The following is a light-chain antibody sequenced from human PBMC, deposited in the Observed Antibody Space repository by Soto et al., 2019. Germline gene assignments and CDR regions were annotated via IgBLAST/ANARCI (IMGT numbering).Light chain of an antibody. V-gene: IGKV1-12*01. Sequence: DIQMIQSPSSVSASVGDRVTITCRASQVISSWLAWYQQRPGKAPKFLIFAASSSQSGGPSRFSGSGSGTDFTLTISSLQSEDFATYYCQQANSFPFTFGGGTKVDIK. CDR2: AAS. CDR1: QVISSW. J-gene: IGKJ4*01. CDR3: QQANSFPFT.